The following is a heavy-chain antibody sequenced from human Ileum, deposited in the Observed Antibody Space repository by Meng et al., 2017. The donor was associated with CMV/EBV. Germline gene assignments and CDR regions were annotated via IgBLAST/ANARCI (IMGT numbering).Heavy chain of an antibody. Sequence: GESLKISCAASGFTFSTYWMSWVRQAPGKGLEWVAFIYFDGRDKYYADSVKGRFTISRDNAKNSLYLQMNSLRAEDTAVYYCARDRSGSYYWGQGTLVTVSS. CDR3: ARDRSGSYY. D-gene: IGHD1-26*01. CDR2: IYFDGRDK. V-gene: IGHV3-7*01. CDR1: GFTFSTYW. J-gene: IGHJ4*02.